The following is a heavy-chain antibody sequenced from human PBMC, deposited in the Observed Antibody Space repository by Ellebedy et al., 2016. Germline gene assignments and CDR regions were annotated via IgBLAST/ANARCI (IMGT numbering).Heavy chain of an antibody. Sequence: SETLSLTCTVSGGSFSSYYWSWIRQPPGKGLEWIGYIYYSGSTNYNPSLKSRVTISVDTSKNQFSLKLSSVTAADTAVYYCARARGRNWGKNWFDPWGQGTLVTVSS. CDR1: GGSFSSYY. D-gene: IGHD7-27*01. J-gene: IGHJ5*02. CDR2: IYYSGST. CDR3: ARARGRNWGKNWFDP. V-gene: IGHV4-59*01.